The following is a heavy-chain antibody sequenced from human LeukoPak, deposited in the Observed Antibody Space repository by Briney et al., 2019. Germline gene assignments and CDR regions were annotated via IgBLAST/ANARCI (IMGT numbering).Heavy chain of an antibody. CDR1: GFTFSSYA. D-gene: IGHD3-9*01. CDR2: ISSNGGST. V-gene: IGHV3-64*01. CDR3: ARLGRYDILTGDWGGSDH. J-gene: IGHJ4*02. Sequence: GGSLRLSCAASGFTFSSYAMHWVRPAPAKGLEDVSAISSNGGSTYYANSVKGRFTISRDHSKNTLYLQMGSLRAQDMALYYCARLGRYDILTGDWGGSDHWGQGTLVTVSS.